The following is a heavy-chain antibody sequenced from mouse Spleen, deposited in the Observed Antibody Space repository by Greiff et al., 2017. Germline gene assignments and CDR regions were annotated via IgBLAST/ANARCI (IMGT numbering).Heavy chain of an antibody. D-gene: IGHD2-1*01. J-gene: IGHJ2*01. CDR1: GYTFTDYY. CDR3: ARSGGNSYFDY. V-gene: IGHV1-26*01. CDR2: INPNNGGT. Sequence: EVQLQQSGPELVKPGASVKISCKASGYTFTDYYMNWVKQSHGKSLEWIGDINPNNGGTSYNQKFKGKATLTVDKSSSTAYMELRSLTSEDSAVYYCARSGGNSYFDYWGQGTTLTVSS.